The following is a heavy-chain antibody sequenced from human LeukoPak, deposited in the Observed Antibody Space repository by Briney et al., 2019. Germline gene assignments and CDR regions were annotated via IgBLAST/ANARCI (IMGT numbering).Heavy chain of an antibody. CDR3: ARELTIFGVVTSDAFDI. CDR1: GGSISSGGYY. D-gene: IGHD3-3*01. J-gene: IGHJ3*02. Sequence: SETLSLTCTVSGGSISSGGYYWSWIRQHPGKGLEWIGYIYYSGSTYYNPSLKSRVTISVDTSKNQFSLKLSSVTAADTAVYYCARELTIFGVVTSDAFDIWGQGTMVTVSS. V-gene: IGHV4-31*03. CDR2: IYYSGST.